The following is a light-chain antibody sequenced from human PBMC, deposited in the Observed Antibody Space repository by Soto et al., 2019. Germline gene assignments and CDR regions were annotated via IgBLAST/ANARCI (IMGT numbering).Light chain of an antibody. V-gene: IGLV2-8*01. CDR2: EVT. J-gene: IGLJ1*01. Sequence: QSALTQPPSASGSPGQSVTISCTGTSSDVGAYNFVSWFQQHPGKAPKLIIFEVTKRPSGVPDRFSGSKSGNTASLTVSGLQAEDEADYYCASYAGSSSVFGTGTKVTVL. CDR1: SSDVGAYNF. CDR3: ASYAGSSSV.